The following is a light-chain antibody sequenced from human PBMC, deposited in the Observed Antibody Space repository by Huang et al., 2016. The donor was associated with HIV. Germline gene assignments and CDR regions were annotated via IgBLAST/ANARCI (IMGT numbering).Light chain of an antibody. J-gene: IGKJ2*01. CDR3: QQYNNWTPGEMYT. V-gene: IGKV3-15*01. Sequence: EIVMTQSPATLSVSPGERATLSCRASQSVSSNVAWYQQKPGQAPRLLICGASTRATGIPARFSGRGSGTEFTLTISSLQSEDFAVYYCQQYNNWTPGEMYTFGQGTKLEIK. CDR1: QSVSSN. CDR2: GAS.